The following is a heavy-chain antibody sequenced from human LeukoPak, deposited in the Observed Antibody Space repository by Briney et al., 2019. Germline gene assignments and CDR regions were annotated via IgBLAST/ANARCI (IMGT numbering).Heavy chain of an antibody. Sequence: SETLSLTCTVSGGSISSYYWSWIRQPPGKGLEWIGYIYYSGSTKYSPSLKSRVTISVDTSKNHFSLNLRSVTAADTAVYYCEILSYDTSGYWPDYFDHWGQGTPVTVSS. CDR1: GGSISSYY. D-gene: IGHD3-22*01. V-gene: IGHV4-59*08. CDR2: IYYSGST. CDR3: EILSYDTSGYWPDYFDH. J-gene: IGHJ4*02.